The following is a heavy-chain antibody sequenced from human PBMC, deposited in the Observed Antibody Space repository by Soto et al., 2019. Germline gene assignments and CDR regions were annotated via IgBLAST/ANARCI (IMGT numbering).Heavy chain of an antibody. J-gene: IGHJ6*02. CDR1: GGSFSSYY. Sequence: PSETLSLTCTVSGGSFSSYYWSWIRQPAGKGLEWIGRIYTSGSTNYNPSLKSRVTMSVDTSKNQFSPKLTSVTAADMAVYYCAIDTIVGDASYYYYYWIDVWGQGTTVTVSS. V-gene: IGHV4-4*07. D-gene: IGHD1-26*01. CDR2: IYTSGST. CDR3: AIDTIVGDASYYYYYWIDV.